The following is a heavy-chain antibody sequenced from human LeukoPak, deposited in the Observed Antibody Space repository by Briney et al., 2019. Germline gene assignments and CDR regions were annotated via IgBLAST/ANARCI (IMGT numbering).Heavy chain of an antibody. D-gene: IGHD3-10*01. CDR3: AKDRTDSLPNHRHNYYGSGSYIY. Sequence: ASVKVSCKASGYTFTSYYMHWVRQAPGQGLEWMGIINPSGGSTSYAQKFQGRVTMTRDTSTSTVYMELSSLRSEDTAVYYCAKDRTDSLPNHRHNYYGSGSYIYWGQGTLVTVSS. CDR1: GYTFTSYY. V-gene: IGHV1-46*01. CDR2: INPSGGST. J-gene: IGHJ4*02.